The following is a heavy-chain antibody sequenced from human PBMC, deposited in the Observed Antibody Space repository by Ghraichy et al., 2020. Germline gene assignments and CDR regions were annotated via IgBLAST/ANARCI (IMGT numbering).Heavy chain of an antibody. V-gene: IGHV4-39*02. D-gene: IGHD3-3*01. J-gene: IGHJ6*03. CDR2: IYSSGTT. Sequence: ESLNISCTVSGGSISSSTFYGGWIRQPPGKGLEWLGTIYSSGTTYYSPSLKSRVTISVDTSKNLFSLRLSSVTAADTAVYYCGRFYDFWSGYPYYMDVWGIGSTVTVSS. CDR1: GGSISSSTFY. CDR3: GRFYDFWSGYPYYMDV.